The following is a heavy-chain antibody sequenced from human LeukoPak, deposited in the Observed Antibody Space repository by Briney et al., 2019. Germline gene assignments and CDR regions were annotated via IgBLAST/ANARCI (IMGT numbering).Heavy chain of an antibody. V-gene: IGHV1-69*04. Sequence: SVKVSCKASGGTFSSYAISWVRQAPGQGLEWMGRIIPILGIANYAQKFQGRVTITADKSTSTAYMELSSLRSEDTAVYFCAQEAAYDILTGYYNNHPYFDYWGQGTLVTVSS. CDR1: GGTFSSYA. CDR3: AQEAAYDILTGYYNNHPYFDY. J-gene: IGHJ4*02. D-gene: IGHD3-9*01. CDR2: IIPILGIA.